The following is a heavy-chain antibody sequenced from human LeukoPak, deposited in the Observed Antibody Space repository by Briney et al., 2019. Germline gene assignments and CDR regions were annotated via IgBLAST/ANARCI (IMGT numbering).Heavy chain of an antibody. J-gene: IGHJ4*02. CDR1: GFTFSSYW. V-gene: IGHV3-7*01. Sequence: GGSLRLSCAASGFTFSSYWMSWIRQAPGKGLEWVANIKQDGSKKNYMDSVKGRFTISRDNAKNSLYLQMNSLRVEDTAVYYCARFISLGGWGQGALVTVSS. CDR3: ARFISLGG. D-gene: IGHD3-10*01. CDR2: IKQDGSKK.